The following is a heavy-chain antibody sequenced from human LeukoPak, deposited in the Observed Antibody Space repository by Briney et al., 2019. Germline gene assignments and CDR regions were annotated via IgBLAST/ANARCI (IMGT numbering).Heavy chain of an antibody. V-gene: IGHV4-39*01. CDR2: VHFTGST. CDR1: GVSISNNYYY. Sequence: SETLSLTCTVSGVSISNNYYYWAWIRQPPGEGLEMIGYVHFTGSTFYNSSLKSRVTISADTSQNQFTLSLTSVTAADAAVYYCARARVVPAAIDYWGQGTLVTVSS. D-gene: IGHD2-2*01. CDR3: ARARVVPAAIDY. J-gene: IGHJ4*02.